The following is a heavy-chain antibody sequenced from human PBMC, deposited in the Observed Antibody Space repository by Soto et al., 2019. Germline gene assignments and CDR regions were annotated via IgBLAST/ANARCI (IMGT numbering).Heavy chain of an antibody. CDR1: GFTFSSYG. Sequence: QVQLVESGGGVVQPGRSLRLSCAASGFTFSSYGMHWVRQAPGKGLEWVAVISYDGNKKYYADSVKGRFTISRDNSKNTLYLQMNSLRTEDTAVYYCAKDEVLLEVVPRDYYGMDVWGQGTTVTVSS. V-gene: IGHV3-30*18. D-gene: IGHD2-15*01. CDR3: AKDEVLLEVVPRDYYGMDV. J-gene: IGHJ6*02. CDR2: ISYDGNKK.